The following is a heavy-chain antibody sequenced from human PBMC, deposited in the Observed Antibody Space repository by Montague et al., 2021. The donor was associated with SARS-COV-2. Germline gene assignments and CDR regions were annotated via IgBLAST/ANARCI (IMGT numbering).Heavy chain of an antibody. V-gene: IGHV4-59*12. D-gene: IGHD1-26*01. Sequence: SETLSLTCTVSGGSISSYYWSWIRQPPGKGLEWIGYIYYSGSTNYNPSLKSRVTISVDTSKNQISLQLNSVTPEDTAVYYCARTSASSDYWGQGTLVTVSS. CDR1: GGSISSYY. CDR3: ARTSASSDY. CDR2: IYYSGST. J-gene: IGHJ4*02.